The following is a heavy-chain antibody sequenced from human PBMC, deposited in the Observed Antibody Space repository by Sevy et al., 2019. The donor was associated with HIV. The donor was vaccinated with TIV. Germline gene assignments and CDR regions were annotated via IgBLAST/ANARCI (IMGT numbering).Heavy chain of an antibody. Sequence: GGSLRLSCAASGFTFSSYGMHWVRQAPGKGLEYVSAISSNGGSTYYANSVKGRFTISRDNSKDTLYLQMGSLRAEDMAVYYCARDLHDRYYYYYVMDVWGQGTTVTVSS. CDR3: ARDLHDRYYYYYVMDV. CDR2: ISSNGGST. CDR1: GFTFSSYG. D-gene: IGHD1-1*01. J-gene: IGHJ6*02. V-gene: IGHV3-64*01.